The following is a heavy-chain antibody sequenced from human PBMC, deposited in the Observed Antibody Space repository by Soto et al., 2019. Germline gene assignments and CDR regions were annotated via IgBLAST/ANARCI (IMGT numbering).Heavy chain of an antibody. V-gene: IGHV1-69*13. J-gene: IGHJ4*01. D-gene: IGHD1-1*01. Sequence: VKVSCKASGGTFSSSALCWVRQAPGQGLEWMGGIIPIFGAAYYAQKFQGRITITADESTSTAYMELSSLRSEDTAVYYCASPNTSGTREGSLAHWGHGTRVTVSS. CDR3: ASPNTSGTREGSLAH. CDR1: GGTFSSSA. CDR2: IIPIFGAA.